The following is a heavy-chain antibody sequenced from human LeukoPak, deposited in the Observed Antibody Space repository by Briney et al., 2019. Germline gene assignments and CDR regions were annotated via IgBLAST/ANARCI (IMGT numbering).Heavy chain of an antibody. CDR2: IYYSGST. CDR3: ARGPKVVPAAI. CDR1: GGSISSYY. J-gene: IGHJ4*02. Sequence: PSETLSLTCTVSGGSISSYYWSWIRQPPGKGLEWIGYIYYSGSTNYNASLKSRVTISVDRSKNQFSLKLNSVTAADTAVYYCARGPKVVPAAIWGQGTLVTVSS. D-gene: IGHD2-2*01. V-gene: IGHV4-59*01.